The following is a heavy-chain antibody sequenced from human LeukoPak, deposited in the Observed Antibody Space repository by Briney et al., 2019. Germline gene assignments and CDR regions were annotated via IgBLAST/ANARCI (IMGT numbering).Heavy chain of an antibody. CDR2: INHSGST. V-gene: IGHV4-34*01. CDR1: GGSFSGYY. Sequence: SKTLSLTCAVYGGSFSGYYWSWIRQPPGKGLEWIGEINHSGSTNYNPSLKSRVTISVDTSKNQFSLKLSSVTAADTAVYYCASVDKGYYGMDVWGQGTTVTVSS. CDR3: ASVDKGYYGMDV. D-gene: IGHD3-22*01. J-gene: IGHJ6*02.